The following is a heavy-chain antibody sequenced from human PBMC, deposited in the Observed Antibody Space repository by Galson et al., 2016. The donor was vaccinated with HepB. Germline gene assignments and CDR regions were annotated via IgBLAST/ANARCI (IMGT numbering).Heavy chain of an antibody. V-gene: IGHV7-4-1*01. CDR3: ARVGGIAVAAPDY. D-gene: IGHD6-19*01. CDR2: INTNTGIP. CDR1: GYTFPRFA. Sequence: SVKVSCKASGYTFPRFAMNWVRQAPGQGLEFMGWINTNTGIPAYAQGFTGRYVFSLGTSVSTAYLQIRSLKAEDTAVYYCARVGGIAVAAPDYWGQGTLVTVSS. J-gene: IGHJ4*02.